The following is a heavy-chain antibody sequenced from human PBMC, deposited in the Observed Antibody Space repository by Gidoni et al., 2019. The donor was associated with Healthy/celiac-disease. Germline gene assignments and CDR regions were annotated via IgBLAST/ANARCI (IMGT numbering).Heavy chain of an antibody. D-gene: IGHD4-17*01. CDR1: GFTFDDYT. CDR3: AKDRYGAWSH. V-gene: IGHV3-43*01. J-gene: IGHJ4*02. Sequence: EVQLVESGGVVVQPGGSLRLSCAASGFTFDDYTMHWVRQAPGKGLEWVSLISWDGGSTYYADSVKGRFTISRDNSKNSLYLQMNSLRTEDTALYYCAKDRYGAWSHWGQGTLVTVSS. CDR2: ISWDGGST.